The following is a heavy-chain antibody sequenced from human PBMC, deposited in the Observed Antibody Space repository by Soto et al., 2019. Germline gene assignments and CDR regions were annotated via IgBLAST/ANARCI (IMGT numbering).Heavy chain of an antibody. V-gene: IGHV3-7*01. CDR2: IKQDGSEK. CDR1: VFTFSSYW. J-gene: IGHJ4*02. CDR3: ARGYGDYCNY. Sequence: WGSLRLSCSASVFTFSSYWMSWFRQAPGKGLEWVANIKQDGSEKYYVDSVKGRFTISRDNAKNSLYLQMNSLRAEDTAVYYCARGYGDYCNYWGQGTLVTVSS. D-gene: IGHD4-17*01.